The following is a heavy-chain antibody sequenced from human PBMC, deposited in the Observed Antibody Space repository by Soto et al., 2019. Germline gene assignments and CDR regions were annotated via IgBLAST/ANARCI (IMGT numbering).Heavy chain of an antibody. D-gene: IGHD6-19*01. CDR3: ARRGPGGSGWYESPFDY. V-gene: IGHV4-39*01. CDR2: IYYSGST. CDR1: GGSISSSSYY. J-gene: IGHJ4*02. Sequence: QLQLQESGPGLVKPSETLSLTCTVSGGSISSSSYYWGWIRQPPGKGLEWIGSIYYSGSTYYNPSLKSRVTISVDTSKNQFSLKLSSVTAADTAVYYCARRGPGGSGWYESPFDYWGQGTLVTVSS.